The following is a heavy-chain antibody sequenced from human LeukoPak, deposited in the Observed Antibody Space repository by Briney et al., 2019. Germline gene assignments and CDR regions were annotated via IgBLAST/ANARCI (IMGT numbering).Heavy chain of an antibody. V-gene: IGHV1-2*02. J-gene: IGHJ4*02. Sequence: ASVKVSCKASGYTFTGYYMHWVRQAPGQGPEWMGWINPNSGGTNYAQKFQGRVTMTRDTSISTAYMELSRLRSDDTAVYYCARDPSVESTAMEADGDWGQGTLVTVSS. CDR2: INPNSGGT. CDR3: ARDPSVESTAMEADGD. CDR1: GYTFTGYY. D-gene: IGHD5-18*01.